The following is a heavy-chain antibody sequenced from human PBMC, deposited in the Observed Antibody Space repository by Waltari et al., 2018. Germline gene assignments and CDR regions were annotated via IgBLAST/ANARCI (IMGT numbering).Heavy chain of an antibody. D-gene: IGHD6-13*01. V-gene: IGHV7-4-1*02. Sequence: QVQLVQSGSELKKPGASVKGSCKASGYTFTSHAMTWVRQAPGQGIEWMGWINTNTGNPTYAQGFTGRFVFSLDTSVSTAYLQISSLKAEDTAVYYCARGVTIAAAVPVGYWGQGTLVTVSS. CDR3: ARGVTIAAAVPVGY. J-gene: IGHJ4*02. CDR2: INTNTGNP. CDR1: GYTFTSHA.